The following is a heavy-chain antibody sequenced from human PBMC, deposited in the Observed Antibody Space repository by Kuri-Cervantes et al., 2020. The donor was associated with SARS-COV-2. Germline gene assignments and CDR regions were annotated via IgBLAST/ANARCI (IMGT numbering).Heavy chain of an antibody. Sequence: ASVKVSCKASGYTFTSYGISWVRQAPGQGLEWMGWISAYNGNTNYAQKLQGRVTMTTDTSTSTAYMELRSLRSDDTAVYYCAKDRWELPANFYYYGMDVWGQGTTVTVSS. CDR2: ISAYNGNT. J-gene: IGHJ6*02. CDR3: AKDRWELPANFYYYGMDV. V-gene: IGHV1-18*01. CDR1: GYTFTSYG. D-gene: IGHD1-26*01.